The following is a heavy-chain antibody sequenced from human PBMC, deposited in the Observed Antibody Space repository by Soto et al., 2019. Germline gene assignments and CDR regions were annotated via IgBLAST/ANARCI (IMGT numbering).Heavy chain of an antibody. Sequence: QVQLVESGGGVVQPGRSLRLSCAASGFTFSNYGMHWVRQAPGKGLEWVAVISYDGSNEYYADSVKGRFSISRDNSQYTLYLQMNSLRAEDTAVYYCAKDRAARWWEGMGDWGQGTLVTVSS. J-gene: IGHJ4*02. CDR1: GFTFSNYG. V-gene: IGHV3-30*18. CDR2: ISYDGSNE. CDR3: AKDRAARWWEGMGD. D-gene: IGHD1-26*01.